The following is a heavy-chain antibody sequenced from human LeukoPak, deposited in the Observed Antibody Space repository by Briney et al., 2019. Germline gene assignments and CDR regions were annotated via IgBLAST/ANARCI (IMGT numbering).Heavy chain of an antibody. V-gene: IGHV3-23*01. CDR3: AKAGFSSSWSKPDNWFDP. Sequence: PGGTLRLSCAASGFTFSSYGLSWVRQAPGKGLEWVSAISGSGGGPYYADSVKGRFTISRDNSKNTLYLQMNSLRAEDTGVYYCAKAGFSSSWSKPDNWFDPWGQGTLVTVSS. J-gene: IGHJ5*02. CDR1: GFTFSSYG. CDR2: ISGSGGGP. D-gene: IGHD6-13*01.